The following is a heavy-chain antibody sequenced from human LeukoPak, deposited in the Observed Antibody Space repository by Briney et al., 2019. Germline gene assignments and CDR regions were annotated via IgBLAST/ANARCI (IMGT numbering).Heavy chain of an antibody. Sequence: SETLSLTCAVYGGSFSGYYWSWIRQPPGKGLEWIGEINHTGSTNYNPSLKSRVTISVDTSKNQFSLKLSSVTAADTAVYYCARFTRGRNTEAAAWPRTDWYFDLWGRGTLVTVSS. CDR2: INHTGST. J-gene: IGHJ2*01. CDR1: GGSFSGYY. V-gene: IGHV4-34*01. D-gene: IGHD6-13*01. CDR3: ARFTRGRNTEAAAWPRTDWYFDL.